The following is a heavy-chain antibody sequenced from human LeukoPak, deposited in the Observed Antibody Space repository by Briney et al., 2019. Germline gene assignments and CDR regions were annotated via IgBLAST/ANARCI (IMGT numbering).Heavy chain of an antibody. Sequence: GGSLRLSCAASGFTFSSYSMNWVRQAPGKGLEWVSSISSSSSYIYYADSVQGRFTISRDNAKSTLYLQMNSLGAEDTAVYYCARAGYYRFDYWGQGTQVTVSS. CDR3: ARAGYYRFDY. CDR2: ISSSSSYI. V-gene: IGHV3-21*01. CDR1: GFTFSSYS. D-gene: IGHD4-11*01. J-gene: IGHJ4*02.